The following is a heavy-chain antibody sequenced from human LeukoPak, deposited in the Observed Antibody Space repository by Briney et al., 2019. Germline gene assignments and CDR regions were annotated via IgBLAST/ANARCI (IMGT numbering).Heavy chain of an antibody. CDR1: GYTLTELS. D-gene: IGHD3-3*01. V-gene: IGHV1-46*01. CDR3: ARDFWSGENAFDI. J-gene: IGHJ3*02. Sequence: ASVKVSCKVSGYTLTELSMHWVRQAPGQGLEWMGIINPSGGSTSYAQKFQGRVTMTRDTSTSTVYMELSSLRSEDTAVYYCARDFWSGENAFDIWGQGTMVTVSS. CDR2: INPSGGST.